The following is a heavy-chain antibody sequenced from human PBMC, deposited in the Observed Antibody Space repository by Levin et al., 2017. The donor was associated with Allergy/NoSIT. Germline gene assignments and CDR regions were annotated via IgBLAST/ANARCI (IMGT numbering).Heavy chain of an antibody. CDR1: AFTSSIYA. CDR2: IGGSAGST. V-gene: IGHV3-23*01. J-gene: IGHJ4*02. D-gene: IGHD3-10*01. Sequence: PGGSLRLSCEASAFTSSIYAMSWVRQAPGKGLEWVSAIGGSAGSTFYADSVKGRFTISMDTSKNTLFLQMNILRAEDTAVYYCAIEISGTYQFAYWGQGTLVTVSS. CDR3: AIEISGTYQFAY.